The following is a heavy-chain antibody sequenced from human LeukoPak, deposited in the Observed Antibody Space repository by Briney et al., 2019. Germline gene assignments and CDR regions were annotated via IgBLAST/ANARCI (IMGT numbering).Heavy chain of an antibody. J-gene: IGHJ4*02. V-gene: IGHV5-51*01. CDR3: ARLLKHYYDSSGYADY. Sequence: GESLKISCKGSGYSFTSYWIGWVRQMPGKGLEWMGIIYPGDSDTRYSPSFQGQVTISADKSISTAYLQWSSLKASDTAMYYCARLLKHYYDSSGYADYWGQGTLVTVSS. CDR1: GYSFTSYW. D-gene: IGHD3-22*01. CDR2: IYPGDSDT.